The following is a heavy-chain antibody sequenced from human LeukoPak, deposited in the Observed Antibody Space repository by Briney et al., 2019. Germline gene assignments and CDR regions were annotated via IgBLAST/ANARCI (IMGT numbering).Heavy chain of an antibody. Sequence: SQTLSLTCAISGDSVSSNSAAWNWIRQSPPRGLEWLGRTYYRSKWYNDYAVSVKSRITINPDTSTNQFSLQLNSVTPEDTAVYYCARDTEGYCSGGSCYSGYYFDYWGQGTLVTVSS. CDR3: ARDTEGYCSGGSCYSGYYFDY. V-gene: IGHV6-1*01. CDR1: GDSVSSNSAA. CDR2: TYYRSKWYN. D-gene: IGHD2-15*01. J-gene: IGHJ4*02.